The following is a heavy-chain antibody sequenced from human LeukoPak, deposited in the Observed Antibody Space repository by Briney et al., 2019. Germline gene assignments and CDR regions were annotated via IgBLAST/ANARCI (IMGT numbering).Heavy chain of an antibody. CDR3: ATGYLVTAGLMDV. J-gene: IGHJ6*02. D-gene: IGHD6-13*01. CDR1: GYTLTELS. Sequence: GASVKVPCKVFGYTLTELSMFWVRQAPGKGLEWMGSFDPEDGKTVYTQKFQGRVTMTEDTSTDTAYMELSSLRSEDTAVYYCATGYLVTAGLMDVWGQGTTVTVSS. CDR2: FDPEDGKT. V-gene: IGHV1-24*01.